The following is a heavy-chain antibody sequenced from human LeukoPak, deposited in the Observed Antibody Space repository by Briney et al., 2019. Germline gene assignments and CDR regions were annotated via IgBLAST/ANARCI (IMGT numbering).Heavy chain of an antibody. V-gene: IGHV4-59*01. J-gene: IGHJ4*02. CDR2: ISDNGNT. CDR1: GGSINNYY. CDR3: ARLGGFTYKD. Sequence: SETLSLTCTVSGGSINNYYWSWIRQPPGKGREWIGYISDNGNTNYSPSLKSRGTVSVDTSKSQFSLNLTSVTAVDTAVYYCARLGGFTYKDWGQGTLVTVSS. D-gene: IGHD3-16*01.